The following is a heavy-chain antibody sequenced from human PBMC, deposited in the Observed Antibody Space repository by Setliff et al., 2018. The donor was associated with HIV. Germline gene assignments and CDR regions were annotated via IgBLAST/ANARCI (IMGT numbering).Heavy chain of an antibody. V-gene: IGHV1-69*10. CDR1: GGTLSSYA. D-gene: IGHD5-18*01. J-gene: IGHJ4*02. Sequence: ASVKVSCKASGGTLSSYAISWVRQAPGQGLEWMGGIIPILGIANYAQKFQGRVTITADKSTSTAYMELSILRSEDTAVYYCARSRRIQLWLPINYWGQGTLVTVSS. CDR2: IIPILGIA. CDR3: ARSRRIQLWLPINY.